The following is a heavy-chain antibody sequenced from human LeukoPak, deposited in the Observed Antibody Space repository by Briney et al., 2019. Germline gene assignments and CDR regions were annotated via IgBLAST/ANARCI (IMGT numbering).Heavy chain of an antibody. J-gene: IGHJ4*02. Sequence: GGSLRLSCAASGFTFSSYWMSWVRQAPGKGLEWVANIKQGGSEKYYVDSVKGRFTISRDNAKNSLCLQMDSLRAEDTAVYYCARDRSAYYYDSSGSGGDYWGQGPLVTVSS. CDR1: GFTFSSYW. CDR3: ARDRSAYYYDSSGSGGDY. V-gene: IGHV3-7*01. D-gene: IGHD3-22*01. CDR2: IKQGGSEK.